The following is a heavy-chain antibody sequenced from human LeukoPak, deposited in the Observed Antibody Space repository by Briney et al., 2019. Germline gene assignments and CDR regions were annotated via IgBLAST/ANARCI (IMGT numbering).Heavy chain of an antibody. V-gene: IGHV3-7*04. D-gene: IGHD6-13*01. J-gene: IGHJ3*02. CDR3: ARDPYSNFFGGFDI. CDR2: IKPDGSDE. CDR1: EFTFSSYW. Sequence: GGSLRLSCVASEFTFSSYWMTWVSQAPGKWLEWVANIKPDGSDEYYVDSVKGRFAISRDNAKISLYLQMNSLRDEDTAVYYCARDPYSNFFGGFDIWGQGTMVTVSS.